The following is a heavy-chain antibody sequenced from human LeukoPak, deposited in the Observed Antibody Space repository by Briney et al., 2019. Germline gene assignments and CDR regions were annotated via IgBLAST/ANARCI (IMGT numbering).Heavy chain of an antibody. Sequence: GGSLRLSCAASGFTVSSNYMSWVRQAPGKGLEWVSVIYSGGDTYYADSVKGRFTISRDNAKNSLYLQMNSLRAEDTAVYYCAGMAYYYGMNVWGQGTTVTVSS. D-gene: IGHD5-24*01. CDR2: IYSGGDT. V-gene: IGHV3-66*01. CDR3: AGMAYYYGMNV. CDR1: GFTVSSNY. J-gene: IGHJ6*02.